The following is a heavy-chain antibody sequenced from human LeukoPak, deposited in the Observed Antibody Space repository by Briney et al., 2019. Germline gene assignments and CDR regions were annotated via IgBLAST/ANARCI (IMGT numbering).Heavy chain of an antibody. CDR2: ISWNSGSI. CDR3: ARESGFRGDAFDI. CDR1: GFTFDDYA. J-gene: IGHJ3*02. D-gene: IGHD3-10*01. V-gene: IGHV3-9*01. Sequence: GRSLRLSCAASGFTFDDYAMHWVRRAPGKGLEWVSGISWNSGSIGYADSVKGRFIISRDNAKNSLYLQMNSLRAEDTAVYYCARESGFRGDAFDIWGQGTMVTVSS.